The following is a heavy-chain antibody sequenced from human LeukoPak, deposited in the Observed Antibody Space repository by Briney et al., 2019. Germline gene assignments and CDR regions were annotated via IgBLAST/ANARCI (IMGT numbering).Heavy chain of an antibody. J-gene: IGHJ4*02. V-gene: IGHV4-59*12. CDR1: GGSISSYY. D-gene: IGHD6-13*01. Sequence: SETLSLTCTVSGGSISSYYWSWIRQPPGKGLEWIGYIYYSGSTNYNPSLKSRVTISVDTSKNQFSLKLSSVTAADTAVYYCARGQVYSSSWYYWGQGTLVTVSS. CDR2: IYYSGST. CDR3: ARGQVYSSSWYY.